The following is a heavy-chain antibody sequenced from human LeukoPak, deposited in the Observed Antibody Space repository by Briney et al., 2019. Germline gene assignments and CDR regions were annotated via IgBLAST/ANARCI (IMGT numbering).Heavy chain of an antibody. CDR2: VHPNSGNT. Sequence: ASLRVSSKPSGYTFSTYEINWVRQAAGQGLEWMGWVHPNSGNTDYAQKFQGRVTMTRNTSIGTAYMELSSLRSEDTAVYYCSRGPRNDPWGQGTLVTVSS. CDR1: GYTFSTYE. CDR3: SRGPRNDP. J-gene: IGHJ5*02. D-gene: IGHD1-14*01. V-gene: IGHV1-8*01.